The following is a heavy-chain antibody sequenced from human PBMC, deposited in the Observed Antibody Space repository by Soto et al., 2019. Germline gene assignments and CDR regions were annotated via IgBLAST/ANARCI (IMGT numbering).Heavy chain of an antibody. CDR1: GFTFDDYT. D-gene: IGHD5-12*01. CDR2: ISWDGGST. CDR3: AKDKSGGYDSYYYYGMDV. J-gene: IGHJ6*02. Sequence: GGSLRLSCAASGFTFDDYTMHWVRQAPGKGLEWVSLISWDGGSTYYADSVKGRFTISRDNSKNSLYLQMNSLRNEDTALYYCAKDKSGGYDSYYYYGMDVWGQGTTVTVSS. V-gene: IGHV3-43*01.